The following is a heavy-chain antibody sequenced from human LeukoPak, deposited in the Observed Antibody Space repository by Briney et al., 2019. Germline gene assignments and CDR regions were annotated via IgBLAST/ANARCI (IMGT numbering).Heavy chain of an antibody. CDR3: ARDHYYDSSGYLAY. D-gene: IGHD3-22*01. Sequence: QPGRSLRLSCAASGFRFDDYAMHWVRQAPGKGLEWVSGISWNRGVIGYADSVKGRFTISRDTVTSSLSLQMNSLRAEDTAVYYCARDHYYDSSGYLAYWGQGTLVTVSS. J-gene: IGHJ4*02. CDR2: ISWNRGVI. V-gene: IGHV3-9*01. CDR1: GFRFDDYA.